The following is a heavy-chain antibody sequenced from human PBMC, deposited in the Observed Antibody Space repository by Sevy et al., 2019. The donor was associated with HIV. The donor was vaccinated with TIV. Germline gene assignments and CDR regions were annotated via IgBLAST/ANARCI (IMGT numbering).Heavy chain of an antibody. D-gene: IGHD3-9*01. CDR3: AKVFTGYNGMDV. CDR2: ISYHGRHK. CDR1: GISFTTSG. J-gene: IGHJ6*02. V-gene: IGHV3-30*18. Sequence: PGGSLRLSCVDSGISFTTSGMHWVRQAPGKGLEWVAVISYHGRHKFYAESVKGRSIISRDNSKNMLYLQINSLRAEETVLYYCAKVFTGYNGMDVCGQGTMVTVSS.